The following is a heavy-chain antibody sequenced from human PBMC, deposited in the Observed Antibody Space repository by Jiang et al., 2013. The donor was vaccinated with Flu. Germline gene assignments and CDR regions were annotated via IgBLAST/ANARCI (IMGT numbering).Heavy chain of an antibody. CDR3: AKDFWVEANYYDSSGYSQFDY. Sequence: QLVESGGGLVQPGGSLRLSCAASGFTFSSYAMSWVRQAPGKGLEWVSAISGSGGSTYYADSVKGRFTISRDNSKNTLYLQMNSLRAEDTAVYYCAKDFWVEANYYDSSGYSQFDYWGQGTLVTVSS. CDR1: GFTFSSYA. CDR2: ISGSGGST. V-gene: IGHV3-23*04. J-gene: IGHJ4*02. D-gene: IGHD3-22*01.